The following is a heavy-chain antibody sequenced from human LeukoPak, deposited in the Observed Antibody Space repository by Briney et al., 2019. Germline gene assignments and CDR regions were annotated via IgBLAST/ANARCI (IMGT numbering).Heavy chain of an antibody. D-gene: IGHD6-6*01. CDR3: ARAPSAKNSSPYFFDY. CDR1: GGSISGSFYY. J-gene: IGHJ4*02. V-gene: IGHV4-39*07. Sequence: SETLSLTCTVSGGSISGSFYYWGWIRQPPGKGLEWIGSIYYSGSTYYNPSLKSRVTISVDTSKNQFSLKLSSVTAADTAVYYCARAPSAKNSSPYFFDYWGQGTLVTVSS. CDR2: IYYSGST.